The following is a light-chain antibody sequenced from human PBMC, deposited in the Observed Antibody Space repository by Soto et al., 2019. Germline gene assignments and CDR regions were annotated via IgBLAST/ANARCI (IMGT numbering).Light chain of an antibody. CDR3: QQYYNWPPLT. V-gene: IGKV3-15*01. J-gene: IGKJ4*01. CDR2: AAS. Sequence: EVVIKQSPATLSVSPGERATLSCRASQSVGSNLAWYQQKPGQAPRLLIYAASTRATGIPARFSGSGSGTEFTLTISSLQSEDFAVYYCQQYYNWPPLTFGGGTKVDIK. CDR1: QSVGSN.